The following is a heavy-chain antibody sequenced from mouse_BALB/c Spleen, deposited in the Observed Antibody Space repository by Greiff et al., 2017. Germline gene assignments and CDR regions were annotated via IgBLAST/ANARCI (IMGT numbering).Heavy chain of an antibody. CDR1: GFSLTSYG. D-gene: IGHD1-1*01. V-gene: IGHV2-9*02. Sequence: QVQLKQSGPGLVAPSQSLSITCTVSGFSLTSYGVHWVRQPPGKGLEWLGVIWAGGSTNYNSALMSRLSISKDNSKSQVFLKMNSLQTDDTAMYYCARGLYYYGSKDWFAYWGQGTLVTVSA. J-gene: IGHJ3*01. CDR2: IWAGGST. CDR3: ARGLYYYGSKDWFAY.